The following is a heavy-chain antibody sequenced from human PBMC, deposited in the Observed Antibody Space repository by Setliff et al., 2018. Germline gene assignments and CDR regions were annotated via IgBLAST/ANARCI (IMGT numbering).Heavy chain of an antibody. D-gene: IGHD1-7*01. V-gene: IGHV1-8*02. J-gene: IGHJ4*02. Sequence: GASVKVSCKASGYTFTSYDINWVRQATGQGLEWMGWMNPNSGNTGYAQKFQGRVTMTRNTSISTAYMELSSLRSEDTAVYYCARDAEGPYWNFPLGNWGQGTLVTVPQ. CDR1: GYTFTSYD. CDR2: MNPNSGNT. CDR3: ARDAEGPYWNFPLGN.